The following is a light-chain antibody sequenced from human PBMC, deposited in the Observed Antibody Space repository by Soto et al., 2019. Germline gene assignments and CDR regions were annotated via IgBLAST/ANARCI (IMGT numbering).Light chain of an antibody. V-gene: IGKV3-20*01. Sequence: TPSRGTVPWWLGATATLSCRPSQSVSSSYLAVYQQKPGQAPRLRIYGASRRATGIPDRFSGSASGTDFTLTISRLEPEGFAVYFCQQYSDLPMTFGQGTLLE. CDR1: QSVSSSY. J-gene: IGKJ5*01. CDR2: GAS. CDR3: QQYSDLPMT.